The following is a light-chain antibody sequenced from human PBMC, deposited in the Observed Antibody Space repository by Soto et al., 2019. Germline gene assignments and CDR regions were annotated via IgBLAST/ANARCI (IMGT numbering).Light chain of an antibody. CDR3: QQSYSMPYA. CDR1: QNISTY. V-gene: IGKV1-39*01. CDR2: AAS. J-gene: IGKJ2*01. Sequence: DIQMTQSPSSLSASVGDRVTITCRASQNISTYLNWYQQKPGKAPKLLIYAASTLQTGVPSRFTGSGSGTDFTLTIISLQPEDYATYFCQQSYSMPYAFGPGTKVEIK.